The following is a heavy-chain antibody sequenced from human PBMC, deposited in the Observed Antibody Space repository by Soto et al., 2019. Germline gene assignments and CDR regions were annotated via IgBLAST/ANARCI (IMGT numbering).Heavy chain of an antibody. Sequence: HHPGKGLEWIGSIYYSGSTYYNPSLKSRVTISVDTSKNQFSLKLSSVTAADKAVYYCARRMTPLNYFDYWGQGTLVTVSS. CDR3: ARRMTPLNYFDY. CDR2: IYYSGST. V-gene: IGHV4-39*01. J-gene: IGHJ4*02.